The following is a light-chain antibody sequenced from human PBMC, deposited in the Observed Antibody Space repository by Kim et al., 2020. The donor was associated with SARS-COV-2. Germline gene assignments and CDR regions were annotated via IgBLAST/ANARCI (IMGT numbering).Light chain of an antibody. Sequence: DIQLTHSPPFLSASVRDRVTITCRASQDIGTYLAWYQQMPGKATKLLIYRASTLQSGVPSRFSGSGSGTEFTLTISNLQPEDFGIYYCQQLNNYPWTFGQGTKVDIK. CDR3: QQLNNYPWT. CDR2: RAS. V-gene: IGKV1-9*01. CDR1: QDIGTY. J-gene: IGKJ1*01.